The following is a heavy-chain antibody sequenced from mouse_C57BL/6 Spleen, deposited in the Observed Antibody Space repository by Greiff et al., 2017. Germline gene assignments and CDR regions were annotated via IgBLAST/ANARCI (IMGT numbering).Heavy chain of an antibody. CDR1: GYTFTSYW. J-gene: IGHJ1*03. Sequence: QVQLQQPGAELVRPGSSVKLSCKASGYTFTSYWMDWVKQRPEQGLEWIGNIYPSDSETHYNQKFKDKATLTVDKSSSTAYMQLSSLTSEDSAVYCCARGGGNYGGYFDVWGTGTTVTVSS. CDR3: ARGGGNYGGYFDV. V-gene: IGHV1-61*01. D-gene: IGHD2-1*01. CDR2: IYPSDSET.